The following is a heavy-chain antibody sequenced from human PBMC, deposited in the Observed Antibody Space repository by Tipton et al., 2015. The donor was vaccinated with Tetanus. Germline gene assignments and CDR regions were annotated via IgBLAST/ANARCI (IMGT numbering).Heavy chain of an antibody. D-gene: IGHD6-25*01. V-gene: IGHV4-39*01. Sequence: TLSLTCSVSGGSLFSGSFYWAWLRQPPGKGLEWIGQIYYNGNTYYLSSLKSRVTISAVTSNNQFSLSLRSVTAADTAVYYCARQADNWFDPWGQGTLVTVS. CDR2: IYYNGNT. CDR1: GGSLFSGSFY. CDR3: ARQADNWFDP. J-gene: IGHJ5*02.